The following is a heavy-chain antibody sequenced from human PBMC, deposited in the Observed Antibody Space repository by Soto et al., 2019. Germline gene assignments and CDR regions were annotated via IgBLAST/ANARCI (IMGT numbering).Heavy chain of an antibody. Sequence: QVQLQESGPGLVKPSDTLSLTCAVSGYSISSSNWWGWIRQPPGKGLEGIGDFYYSGSNYYNPSLKSRVTLSLDPSKNHFSLQLSSVPAMDTAVYYCARTAPLYCSGGCCYANCFDPWGQGTLLTVSS. J-gene: IGHJ5*02. CDR3: ARTAPLYCSGGCCYANCFDP. D-gene: IGHD2-15*01. CDR1: GYSISSSNW. CDR2: FYYSGSN. V-gene: IGHV4-28*01.